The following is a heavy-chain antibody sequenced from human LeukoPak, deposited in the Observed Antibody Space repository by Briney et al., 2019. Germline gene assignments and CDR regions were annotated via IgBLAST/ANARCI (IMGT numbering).Heavy chain of an antibody. V-gene: IGHV3-33*01. Sequence: GGSLRLSWAASGFTFSSYGMHWVRQAPAKGLEWVAVIWYDGSNKYYADSVKGRFTISRDNSKNTLYLQMNSLRAEDTAVYYCAREEGVTALDYWGQGTLVTVSS. J-gene: IGHJ4*02. CDR2: IWYDGSNK. CDR1: GFTFSSYG. D-gene: IGHD4-23*01. CDR3: AREEGVTALDY.